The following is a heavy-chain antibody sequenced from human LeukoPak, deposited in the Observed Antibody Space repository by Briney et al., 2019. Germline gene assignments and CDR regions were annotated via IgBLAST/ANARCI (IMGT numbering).Heavy chain of an antibody. CDR3: AKEGGDWLTAAAGYLWYFDL. CDR2: IKQDGSEK. Sequence: GGSLRLSCEASGFTFSSYWMSWVRQAPGKGLKWVANIKQDGSEKYYVDSVKGRFSISRDNSKNSLYLHMNSLRAEDTALYYCAKEGGDWLTAAAGYLWYFDLWGRATLVTVSS. D-gene: IGHD6-13*01. J-gene: IGHJ2*01. CDR1: GFTFSSYW. V-gene: IGHV3-7*05.